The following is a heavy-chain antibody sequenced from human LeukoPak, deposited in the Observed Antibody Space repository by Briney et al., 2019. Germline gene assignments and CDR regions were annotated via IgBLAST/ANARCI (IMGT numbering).Heavy chain of an antibody. CDR2: IYHSGST. CDR1: GGSISSGGYY. J-gene: IGHJ4*02. D-gene: IGHD4-17*01. V-gene: IGHV4-30-2*01. Sequence: PSQTLSLTCTVSGGSISSGGYYWSWIRQPPGKGLEWIGYIYHSGSTYYNPSLKSRVTISVDRSKNQFSLKLSSVTAADTAVYYCAREVTTVTIDYWGQGTLVTVSS. CDR3: AREVTTVTIDY.